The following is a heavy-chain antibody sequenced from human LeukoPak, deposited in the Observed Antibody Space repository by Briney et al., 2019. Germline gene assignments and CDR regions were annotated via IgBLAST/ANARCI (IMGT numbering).Heavy chain of an antibody. J-gene: IGHJ4*02. D-gene: IGHD2-2*01. Sequence: QSGGSLRLSCAASGFTFSSYWMSWVRQAPGKGLEWVANIKQDGSEKYYVDSVKGRFTISRDNAKNSLYLQMNSLRAEDTAVYYCARDLGHVVPAIWIGPYYFDYWGQGTLVTVSS. CDR2: IKQDGSEK. CDR3: ARDLGHVVPAIWIGPYYFDY. V-gene: IGHV3-7*01. CDR1: GFTFSSYW.